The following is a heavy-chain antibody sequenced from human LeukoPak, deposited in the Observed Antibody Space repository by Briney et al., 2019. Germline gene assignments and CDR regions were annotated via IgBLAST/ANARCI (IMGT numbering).Heavy chain of an antibody. D-gene: IGHD3-3*01. V-gene: IGHV3-48*02. CDR1: GFTFTSYS. Sequence: GGSLRLSCAASGFTFTSYSMNWVRQAPGKGLEWVSTISGGGGSTYYADSVKGRFTISRNNAKNSLYLQMTSLRDEDTAVFYCARDLRFSTALDVWGQGTMVTVSS. CDR2: ISGGGGST. J-gene: IGHJ6*02. CDR3: ARDLRFSTALDV.